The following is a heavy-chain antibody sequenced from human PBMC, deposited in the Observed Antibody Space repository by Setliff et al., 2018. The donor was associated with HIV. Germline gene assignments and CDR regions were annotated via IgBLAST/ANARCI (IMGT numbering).Heavy chain of an antibody. Sequence: ASVKVSCKASGYTFRSYAIHWLRQAPGQKFEWLGWINAGDGNTKYSQNFLGRVTFTRDTSASTAHMELSSLRSEDTAVYHCARDMGGTYYHDAFDVWGPGTRVTVSS. CDR3: ARDMGGTYYHDAFDV. V-gene: IGHV1-3*01. J-gene: IGHJ3*01. D-gene: IGHD1-26*01. CDR2: INAGDGNT. CDR1: GYTFRSYA.